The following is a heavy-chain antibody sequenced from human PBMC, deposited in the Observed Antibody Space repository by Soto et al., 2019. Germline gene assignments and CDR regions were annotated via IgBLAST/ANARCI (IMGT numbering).Heavy chain of an antibody. CDR2: ISYDGTYK. CDR3: ANEVDVAFSFLQYGMDV. D-gene: IGHD5-12*01. Sequence: VGSLRLSCAASGFTFNNFAMHWVRQAPGKGLEWVAFISYDGTYKYYADSVRGRFTVYRDNSKSTLFLQMNSLKFEDTAVYVCANEVDVAFSFLQYGMDVWGQGTTVTV. V-gene: IGHV3-30*14. J-gene: IGHJ6*02. CDR1: GFTFNNFA.